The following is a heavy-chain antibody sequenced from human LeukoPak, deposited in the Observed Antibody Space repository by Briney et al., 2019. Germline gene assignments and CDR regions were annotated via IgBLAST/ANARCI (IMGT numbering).Heavy chain of an antibody. CDR1: GGSISSYY. CDR3: ARQGGATFDH. D-gene: IGHD1-26*01. V-gene: IGHV4-4*09. Sequence: SETLSLTCTVSGGSISSYYWSWIRQPPGKGLEWIGYIYTSGSTNYNPSLKSRVTISVDTSKNQFSLKLSSVTAADTAVYYCARQGGATFDHWGQGTLVTVSS. CDR2: IYTSGST. J-gene: IGHJ4*02.